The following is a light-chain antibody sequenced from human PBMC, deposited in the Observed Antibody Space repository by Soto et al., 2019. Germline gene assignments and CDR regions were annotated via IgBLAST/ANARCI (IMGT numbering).Light chain of an antibody. CDR3: QQYNSYSGM. Sequence: DIQMTHSPSTLSGSVGDRVTITFRASQTISSWLAWYQQKPGKAPKLLIYKASTLKSGVPSRFSGSGSGTEFTLTISGLQPDDFASYYCQQYNSYSGMFGQGTKVDIK. CDR2: KAS. J-gene: IGKJ1*01. V-gene: IGKV1-5*03. CDR1: QTISSW.